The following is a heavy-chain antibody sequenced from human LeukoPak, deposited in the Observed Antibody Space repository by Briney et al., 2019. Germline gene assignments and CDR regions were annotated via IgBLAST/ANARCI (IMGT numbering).Heavy chain of an antibody. CDR2: IFYSGST. CDR1: SGSISGYY. Sequence: SETLSLTCTVSSGSISGYYWTWIRQPPGNGLEWIGNIFYSGSTNYNPSLKSRVTISLDTSKKQFSLKLTSVTAADTAVYYCARQSYGGAYYFFGYWGQGTLVAVSS. J-gene: IGHJ4*02. V-gene: IGHV4-59*08. CDR3: ARQSYGGAYYFFGY. D-gene: IGHD1-26*01.